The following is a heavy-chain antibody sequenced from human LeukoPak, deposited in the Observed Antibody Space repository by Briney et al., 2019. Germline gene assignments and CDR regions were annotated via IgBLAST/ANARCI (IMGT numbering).Heavy chain of an antibody. Sequence: ASVKVSCKASGYTFTSYGISWVRQAPGQGLEWMGWISAYNGNTNYAQKLQGRVTMTTDTSTSTAYMELRSLRSDDTAVYYCARGGDYSNTNYYYYMDVWGKGTTVTVSS. D-gene: IGHD4-11*01. CDR2: ISAYNGNT. V-gene: IGHV1-18*01. CDR3: ARGGDYSNTNYYYYMDV. J-gene: IGHJ6*03. CDR1: GYTFTSYG.